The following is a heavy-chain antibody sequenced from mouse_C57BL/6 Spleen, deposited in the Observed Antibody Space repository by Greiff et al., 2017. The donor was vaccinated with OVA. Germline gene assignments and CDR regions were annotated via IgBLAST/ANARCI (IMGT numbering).Heavy chain of an antibody. D-gene: IGHD6-1*01. CDR2: ISNGGGST. CDR3: ARHEAGRGYFDV. J-gene: IGHJ1*03. CDR1: GFTFSDYY. V-gene: IGHV5-12*01. Sequence: DVKLVESGGGLVQPGGSLKLSCAASGFTFSDYYMYWVRQTPEKRLEWVAYISNGGGSTYYPDTVKGRFTISRDNAKNTLYLQMSRLKSEDTAMYYCARHEAGRGYFDVWGTGTTVTVSS.